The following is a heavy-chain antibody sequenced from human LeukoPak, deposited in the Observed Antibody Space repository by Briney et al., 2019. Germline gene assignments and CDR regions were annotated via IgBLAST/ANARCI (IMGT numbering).Heavy chain of an antibody. J-gene: IGHJ6*03. D-gene: IGHD1-26*01. CDR2: IYTSGST. CDR3: ARDRTGGYYYYYMDV. Sequence: SETLSLTCTVSGGSISSSIYYWSWIRQPAGKGLEWIGRIYTSGSTNYNPSLKSRVTMSVDTSKSQFSLKLSSVTAADTAVYYCARDRTGGYYYYYMDVWGKGTTVTVSS. CDR1: GGSISSSIYY. V-gene: IGHV4-61*02.